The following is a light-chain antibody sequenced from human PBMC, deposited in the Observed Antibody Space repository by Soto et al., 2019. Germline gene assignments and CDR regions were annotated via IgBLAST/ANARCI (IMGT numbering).Light chain of an antibody. J-gene: IGKJ4*01. CDR1: QGITSY. CDR3: QQLSSHPLT. Sequence: IQLTQSPSSLSASVGDRVTITCRASQGITSYLAWYQQRPGKAPGLLIYSASTLQSGVPSRFSGSGYGTDFSLTISKLQPEDFATYYCQQLSSHPLTFGGGTKVDIK. V-gene: IGKV1-9*01. CDR2: SAS.